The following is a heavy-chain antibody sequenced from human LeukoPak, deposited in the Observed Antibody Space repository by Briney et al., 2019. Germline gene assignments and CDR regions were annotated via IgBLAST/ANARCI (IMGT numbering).Heavy chain of an antibody. CDR3: AKDLVPLPGHNWFDP. Sequence: PGRSLRLSCAASGFTFSSYGMHWVRQAPGKGLEWVAVISYDGSNKYYADSVKGRFTISRDNSKNTLYLRMNSLRVEDTAVHYCAKDLVPLPGHNWFDPWGQGTLVTVSS. CDR1: GFTFSSYG. J-gene: IGHJ5*02. CDR2: ISYDGSNK. V-gene: IGHV3-30*18.